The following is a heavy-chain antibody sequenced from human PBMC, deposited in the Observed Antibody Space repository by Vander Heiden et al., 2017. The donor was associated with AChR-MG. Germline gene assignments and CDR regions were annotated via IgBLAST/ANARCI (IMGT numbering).Heavy chain of an antibody. V-gene: IGHV3-9*01. Sequence: EVQLVESGGGLVQPGRSLRPPCAASGRPLDDHAGDWVRQAQGKGLGWVSGISWNSGSIGYADSVKGRFTISRDNAKNSLYLKMNSLRAEDTALYYCAKDIASSGYDLTDCAFDYWGQGTLVTVSS. CDR1: GRPLDDHA. J-gene: IGHJ4*02. CDR2: ISWNSGSI. D-gene: IGHD5-12*01. CDR3: AKDIASSGYDLTDCAFDY.